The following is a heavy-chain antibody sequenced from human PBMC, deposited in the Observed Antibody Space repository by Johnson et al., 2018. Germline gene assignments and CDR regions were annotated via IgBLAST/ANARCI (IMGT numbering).Heavy chain of an antibody. CDR1: GFTFSIYG. J-gene: IGHJ6*03. Sequence: VQLGEAGGGLVEPGGSLGISCAASGFTFSIYGMNWVRQAPGKGLEWVSYISSSSSTIYYADSVKGRCILFRDNAKDSLSLQMNSLRAEDTAVYYCARDPIEVVSSGSYYNYYMDVWGKGTTVTVSS. CDR2: ISSSSSTI. CDR3: ARDPIEVVSSGSYYNYYMDV. D-gene: IGHD2-2*01. V-gene: IGHV3-48*01.